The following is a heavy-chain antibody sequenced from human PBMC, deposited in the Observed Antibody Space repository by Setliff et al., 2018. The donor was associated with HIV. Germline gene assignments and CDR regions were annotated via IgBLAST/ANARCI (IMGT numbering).Heavy chain of an antibody. CDR3: ARGLSSQTYWGTRPLGLDY. CDR2: LHSLGSSRVSDTP. CDR1: SGSMTGRY. V-gene: IGHV4-4*08. J-gene: IGHJ4*01. Sequence: SETLSLTCSVSSGSMTGRYWTWVRQPPGKGLEWIGYLHSLGSSRVSDTPNYSPSLKGRITISLDTSKKQFSLTMTSVTDADTAVYYCARGLSSQTYWGTRPLGLDYWGQGSLVTVSS. D-gene: IGHD2-2*01.